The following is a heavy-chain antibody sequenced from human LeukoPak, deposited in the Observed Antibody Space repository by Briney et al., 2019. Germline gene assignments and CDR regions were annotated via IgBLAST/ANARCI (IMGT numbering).Heavy chain of an antibody. J-gene: IGHJ4*02. CDR1: GFTFNNHW. CDR3: AKSPDRDSSRVFDY. D-gene: IGHD3-22*01. V-gene: IGHV3-7*03. Sequence: GGSLRLSCVVSGFTFNNHWMSWVRQAPGKGPEWVATIKTDGSEKYYVDSVEGRFTISRDNAKNTMFLQMNSLRAEDTAVYYCAKSPDRDSSRVFDYWGQGTLVTVSS. CDR2: IKTDGSEK.